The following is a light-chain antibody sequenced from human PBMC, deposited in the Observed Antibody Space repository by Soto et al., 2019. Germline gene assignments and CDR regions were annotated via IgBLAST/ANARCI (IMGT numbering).Light chain of an antibody. CDR1: QTISSS. CDR2: RAS. Sequence: DIQMTQSPSTLSASVGDRVTITCRASQTISSSLAWYQQKPGKAPKPLIHRASSLESGVPSRFSGSGSGTEFTLTISSLQPDDFATYFCQHMATFGQGTKVEIK. V-gene: IGKV1-5*03. J-gene: IGKJ1*01. CDR3: QHMAT.